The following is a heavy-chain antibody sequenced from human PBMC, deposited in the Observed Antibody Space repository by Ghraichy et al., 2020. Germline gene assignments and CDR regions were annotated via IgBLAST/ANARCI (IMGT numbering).Heavy chain of an antibody. CDR1: GFTFSTYA. D-gene: IGHD4-23*01. CDR2: ISYDGSNT. CDR3: ARDRSQDGGNSGGWFDS. V-gene: IGHV3-30*03. Sequence: GGSLRLSCAPSGFTFSTYAMNWVRQAPGKGLECVAVISYDGSNTYYADSVRGRFTISRDNSKNTLYLQMNSLRPEDTAVYYCARDRSQDGGNSGGWFDSWGQGTLVTVSS. J-gene: IGHJ5*01.